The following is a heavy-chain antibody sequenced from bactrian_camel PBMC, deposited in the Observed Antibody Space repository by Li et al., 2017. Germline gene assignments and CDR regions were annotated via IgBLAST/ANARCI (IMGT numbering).Heavy chain of an antibody. J-gene: IGHJ4*01. CDR3: AARAAECYGPAYQASTFRN. V-gene: IGHV3S40*01. Sequence: VQLVESGGGLVQPGGSLRLSCAASGFPFSSYYMGWFRQFPGKEREAVTAIYTRDGSKYYADSVRGRFTISRDRDENTAYLEMNSLKPEDTATYYCAARAAECYGPAYQASTFRNWGQGTQVTVS. D-gene: IGHD3*01. CDR1: GFPFSSYY. CDR2: IYTRDGSK.